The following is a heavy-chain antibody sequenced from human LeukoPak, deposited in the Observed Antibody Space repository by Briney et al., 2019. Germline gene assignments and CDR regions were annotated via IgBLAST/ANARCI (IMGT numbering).Heavy chain of an antibody. J-gene: IGHJ4*02. V-gene: IGHV4-31*03. CDR1: GGSINNGGYY. Sequence: SQTLSLTCTVSGGSINNGGYYWSWIRQHPGKGLEWIGYIYYSGSSYYSPSLRSRVTISVDTSKNHFSLKLSSVTAADTAVYYCARNRDGYNSFDYWGQGTLVTVSS. CDR2: IYYSGSS. CDR3: ARNRDGYNSFDY. D-gene: IGHD5-24*01.